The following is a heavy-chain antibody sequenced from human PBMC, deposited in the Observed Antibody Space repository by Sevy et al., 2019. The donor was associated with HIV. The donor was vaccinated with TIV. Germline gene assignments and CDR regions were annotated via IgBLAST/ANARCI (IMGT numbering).Heavy chain of an antibody. CDR3: ARDRRRFPHYYYYYGMDV. J-gene: IGHJ6*02. CDR1: GFTFSSYA. D-gene: IGHD3-3*01. CDR2: ISYDGSNK. Sequence: GGSLRLSCAACGFTFSSYAMHWVRQAPGKGLEWVAVISYDGSNKYYADSVKGRFTISRDNSKNTLYLQMNSLRAEDTAVYYCARDRRRFPHYYYYYGMDVWGQGTTVTVSS. V-gene: IGHV3-30*04.